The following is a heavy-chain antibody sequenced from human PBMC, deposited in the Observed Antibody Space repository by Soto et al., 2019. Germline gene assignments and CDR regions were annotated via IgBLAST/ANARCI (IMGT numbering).Heavy chain of an antibody. Sequence: GGSLRLSCAASGFTFSSYGMHWVRQAPGKGLEWVAVISYDGSNKYYADSVKGRFTISRDNSKNTLYLQMNSLRAEDTAVYYCAKDFDTSGYDPHFDYWGQGTLVTVSS. CDR2: ISYDGSNK. V-gene: IGHV3-30*18. D-gene: IGHD5-12*01. J-gene: IGHJ4*02. CDR1: GFTFSSYG. CDR3: AKDFDTSGYDPHFDY.